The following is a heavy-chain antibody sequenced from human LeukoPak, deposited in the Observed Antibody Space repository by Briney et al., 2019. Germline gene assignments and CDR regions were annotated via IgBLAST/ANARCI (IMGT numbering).Heavy chain of an antibody. CDR1: GGSFSGYY. CDR2: INHSGST. Sequence: PSETLSLTCAVYGGSFSGYYWSWIRQPPGKGLEWIGEINHSGSTNYNPSLKSRVAISVDTSKNQFSLKLSSVTAADTAVHYCARTFNYYGSGSYYNSVYYFDYWGQGTLVTVSS. D-gene: IGHD3-10*01. J-gene: IGHJ4*02. V-gene: IGHV4-34*01. CDR3: ARTFNYYGSGSYYNSVYYFDY.